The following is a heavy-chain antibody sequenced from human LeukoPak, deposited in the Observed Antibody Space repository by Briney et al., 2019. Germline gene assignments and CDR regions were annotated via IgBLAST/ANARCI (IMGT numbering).Heavy chain of an antibody. CDR1: GGSISSSSYY. V-gene: IGHV4-39*06. D-gene: IGHD7-27*01. CDR2: IYYSGST. Sequence: SETLSLTCTVSGGSISSSSYYWGWIRQPPGKGLEWIGSIYYSGSTYYNPSLKSRVTISVDTSKNQFPLKLSSVTAADTAVYYCARDRTWGIDYWGQGTLVTVSS. J-gene: IGHJ4*02. CDR3: ARDRTWGIDY.